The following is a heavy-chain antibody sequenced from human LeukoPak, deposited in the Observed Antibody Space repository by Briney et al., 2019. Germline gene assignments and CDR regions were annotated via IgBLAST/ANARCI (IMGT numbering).Heavy chain of an antibody. CDR3: AREALYYYGSGSYYN. J-gene: IGHJ4*02. Sequence: GGSLRLSCAASGFTFSSYSMNWVRQAPGKGLEWVSDISSSSSTIYYADSVKGRFTIARDNAKNSLYLQMNSLRDEDTAVYYCAREALYYYGSGSYYNWGQGTLVTVSS. CDR1: GFTFSSYS. V-gene: IGHV3-48*02. D-gene: IGHD3-10*01. CDR2: ISSSSSTI.